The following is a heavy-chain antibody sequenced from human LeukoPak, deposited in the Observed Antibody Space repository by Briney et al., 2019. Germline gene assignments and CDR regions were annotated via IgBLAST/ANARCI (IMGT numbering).Heavy chain of an antibody. D-gene: IGHD3-10*01. CDR1: GYTFTGYY. Sequence: ASVKVSCKASGYTFTGYYMHWVRQAPGQGLEWMGWINPNSGGTNYAQKFQGRVTMTRDTSISTAYMELSRLRSDDTVVYYCARDRHYYGSGSYKILMDVWGQGTTVTVSS. V-gene: IGHV1-2*02. CDR3: ARDRHYYGSGSYKILMDV. J-gene: IGHJ6*02. CDR2: INPNSGGT.